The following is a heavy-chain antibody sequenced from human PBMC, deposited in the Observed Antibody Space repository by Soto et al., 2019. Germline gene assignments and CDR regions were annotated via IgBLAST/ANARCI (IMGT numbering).Heavy chain of an antibody. V-gene: IGHV3-9*01. CDR3: AKDVGPEDHWNDDAFDI. D-gene: IGHD1-1*01. J-gene: IGHJ3*02. Sequence: HPGGSLRLSCAASGFPFTSYAMSWVRQAPGKGLEWVSGISGSSGSIGYADSVKGRFTISRDNAKNSLYLQMNSLRAEDTALYYCAKDVGPEDHWNDDAFDIWGQGTMVTVSS. CDR1: GFPFTSYA. CDR2: ISGSSGSI.